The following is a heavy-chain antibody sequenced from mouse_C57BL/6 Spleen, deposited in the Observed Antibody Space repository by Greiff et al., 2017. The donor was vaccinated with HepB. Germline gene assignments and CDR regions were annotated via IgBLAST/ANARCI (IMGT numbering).Heavy chain of an antibody. J-gene: IGHJ2*01. Sequence: QVQLQQSGAELVKPGASVKMSCKASGYTFTSYWITWVKQRPGQGLEWIGDIYPGSGSTNYIEKFKSKATLTVDTSSSTAYMQLSSLTSEDSAVYYCARSDGSYFDYWGQGTTLTVSA. CDR1: GYTFTSYW. CDR3: ARSDGSYFDY. V-gene: IGHV1-55*01. D-gene: IGHD2-3*01. CDR2: IYPGSGST.